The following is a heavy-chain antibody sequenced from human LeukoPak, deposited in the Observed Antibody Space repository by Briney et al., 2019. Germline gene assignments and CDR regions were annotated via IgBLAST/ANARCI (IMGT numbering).Heavy chain of an antibody. J-gene: IGHJ4*02. CDR1: GGSFSGYY. CDR2: INHSGST. D-gene: IGHD3-3*01. Sequence: SETLSLTRAVYGGSFSGYYWSWIRQPPGKGLEWIGEINHSGSTNYNPSLKSRVTISVDTSKNQFSLKLSSVTAADTAVYYCAALYYDFWSGYYPLDSWGQGTLVTVSS. V-gene: IGHV4-34*01. CDR3: AALYYDFWSGYYPLDS.